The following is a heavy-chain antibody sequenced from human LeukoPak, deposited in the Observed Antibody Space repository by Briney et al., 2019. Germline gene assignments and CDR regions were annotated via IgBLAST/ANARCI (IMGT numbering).Heavy chain of an antibody. V-gene: IGHV3-23*01. CDR3: AKRASGSGTSLYYFDY. Sequence: PGGSLRLSCAASGFTFSSYAMSWVRQAPGKGLEWVSVISNSAGSTFYADSVKGRLTISRDNSKNTLYLQMNSLRAEDTAVYYFAKRASGSGTSLYYFDYWGQGTLVTVSS. CDR1: GFTFSSYA. CDR2: ISNSAGST. D-gene: IGHD3-10*01. J-gene: IGHJ4*02.